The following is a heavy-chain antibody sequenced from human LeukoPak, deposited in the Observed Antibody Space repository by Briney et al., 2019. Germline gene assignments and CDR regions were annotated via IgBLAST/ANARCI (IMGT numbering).Heavy chain of an antibody. CDR2: IRYDGSNK. V-gene: IGHV3-30*02. J-gene: IGHJ6*03. D-gene: IGHD2-15*01. Sequence: PGGSLRLSCAASGFTFSSYGMHWVRQAPGKGLEWVAFIRYDGSNKYYADSVKGRFTISRDNSKNTLYLQMNSLRAEYTAVYYFAKDRGVFVGGSSCYYYYYMDVWGKGTTVTISS. CDR1: GFTFSSYG. CDR3: AKDRGVFVGGSSCYYYYYMDV.